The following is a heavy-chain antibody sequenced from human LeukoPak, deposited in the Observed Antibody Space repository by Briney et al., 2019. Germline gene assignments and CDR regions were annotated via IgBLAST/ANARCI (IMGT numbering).Heavy chain of an antibody. CDR2: IIPILGIA. CDR3: ARGQEGEYYGMDV. Sequence: SVKVSCKASGGTFSSYAISWVRQAPGQGLEWMGRIIPILGIANYAQKFQGRVTITADKPTSTAYMELSSLRSEDTAVYYCARGQEGEYYGMDVWGQGTTVTVSS. J-gene: IGHJ6*02. CDR1: GGTFSSYA. V-gene: IGHV1-69*04. D-gene: IGHD3-16*01.